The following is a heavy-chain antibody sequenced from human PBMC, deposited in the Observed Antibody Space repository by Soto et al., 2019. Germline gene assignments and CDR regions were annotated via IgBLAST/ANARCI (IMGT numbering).Heavy chain of an antibody. J-gene: IGHJ5*02. CDR1: GGSISSDYW. CDR3: ARDMGMTTVTP. V-gene: IGHV4-4*02. Sequence: QVQLQESGPGLVKPSGTLSLTCAVSGGSISSDYWWTWVRQPPGKGLEWIGEIYHSGSTKYNPSLSSRVNISVDKSKNQFSLNVTSVTAADTALYYCARDMGMTTVTPWGQGTLVTVSS. CDR2: IYHSGST. D-gene: IGHD4-17*01.